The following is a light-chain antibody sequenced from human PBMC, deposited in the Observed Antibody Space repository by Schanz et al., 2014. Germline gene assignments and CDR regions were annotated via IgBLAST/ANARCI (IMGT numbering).Light chain of an antibody. V-gene: IGKV3-20*01. CDR3: QQYGSSPRT. CDR1: QSVSSN. Sequence: EIVLTQSPGTLSLSPGERATLSCRASQSVSSNLAWYQQKPGQAPRLLIYGASSRATGIADRFSGSGSGTDFSLTISRLEPEDFAVYYCQQYGSSPRTFGQGTKVEIK. J-gene: IGKJ1*01. CDR2: GAS.